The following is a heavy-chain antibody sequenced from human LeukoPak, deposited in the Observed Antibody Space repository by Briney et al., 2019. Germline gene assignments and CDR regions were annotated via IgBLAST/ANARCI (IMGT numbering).Heavy chain of an antibody. CDR2: IISSSSYI. J-gene: IGHJ5*02. D-gene: IGHD3-3*01. CDR3: ARDNRITMTPGWFDP. CDR1: GFTFSSYS. V-gene: IGHV3-21*01. Sequence: GGSLRLSCAASGFTFSSYSMNWVRQAPGKGLEWVSSIISSSSYIYYTDSVKGRFTISRDNAKNSLYLQMNRLRAEDTAVYYCARDNRITMTPGWFDPWGQGTLVTVSS.